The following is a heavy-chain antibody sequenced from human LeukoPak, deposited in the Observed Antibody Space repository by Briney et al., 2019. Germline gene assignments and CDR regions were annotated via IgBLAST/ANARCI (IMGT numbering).Heavy chain of an antibody. V-gene: IGHV3-74*01. D-gene: IGHD2-2*01. CDR3: ARGRYCSSTSCYWIDY. J-gene: IGHJ4*02. CDR2: INGDGSST. CDR1: GFTFSSYW. Sequence: PGGSLRLSCTTSGFTFSSYWMHWVRQAPGKGLVWVARINGDGSSTSYADSVKGRFTIPRDNAKNTLYLQMNSLRAEDTAVYYCARGRYCSSTSCYWIDYWGQGTLVTVSS.